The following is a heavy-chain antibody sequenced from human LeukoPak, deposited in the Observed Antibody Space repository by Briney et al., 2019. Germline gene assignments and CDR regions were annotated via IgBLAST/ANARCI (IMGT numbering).Heavy chain of an antibody. CDR1: GYTFSEYA. CDR3: ARVSGSRNPHSNYYYYYMDV. D-gene: IGHD3-10*01. V-gene: IGHV1-18*01. CDR2: INGFNGNP. Sequence: ASVKVSCKVFGYTFSEYAVSWVRQAPGQGLEWMGWINGFNGNPKYAQKFQDRVTVTTDTYTSTAYMEVKSLRSDDTAVYYCARVSGSRNPHSNYYYYYMDVWGEGTTVVVSS. J-gene: IGHJ6*03.